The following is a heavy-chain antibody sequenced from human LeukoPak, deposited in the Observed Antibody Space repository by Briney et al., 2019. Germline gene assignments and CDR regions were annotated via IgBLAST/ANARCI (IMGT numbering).Heavy chain of an antibody. D-gene: IGHD6-13*01. CDR1: GGSISSGSYF. Sequence: SETLSLTCTVSGGSISSGSYFWTWIRQPAGKGLEWIGRINTSGSTNCNPSLKSRVTISVDTSKNQFSLKLSSVTAADTAVFYCAREGYTSSWYSGYYYFDYWGQGTLVTVSS. CDR3: AREGYTSSWYSGYYYFDY. V-gene: IGHV4-61*02. J-gene: IGHJ4*02. CDR2: INTSGST.